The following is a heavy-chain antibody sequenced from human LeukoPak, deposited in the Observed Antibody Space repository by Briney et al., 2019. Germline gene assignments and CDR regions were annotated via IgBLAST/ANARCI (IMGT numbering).Heavy chain of an antibody. J-gene: IGHJ4*02. CDR2: INHSGST. V-gene: IGHV4-34*01. CDR1: GGSFSGYY. CDR3: ARAKGKMVRGITILENPINYFDY. Sequence: PSETLSLTCAVYGGSFSGYYWSWIRQPPGKGLEWIGEINHSGSTNYNASLKSRVTISVDTSKNKFSLKLSSVTAADTAVYYCARAKGKMVRGITILENPINYFDYWSQGTLVTVSS. D-gene: IGHD3-10*01.